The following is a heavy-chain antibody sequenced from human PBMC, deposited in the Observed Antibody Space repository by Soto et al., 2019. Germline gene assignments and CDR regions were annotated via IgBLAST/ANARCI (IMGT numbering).Heavy chain of an antibody. CDR1: GFTFSTYW. V-gene: IGHV3-74*01. Sequence: EVQLVESGGGLVQPGGSLRLSCAASGFTFSTYWMHWVRQAPGKGLVWVSRINSDGSSTSYADSVKGRSTISRDNAKNTLYLQMNSLRAEDTAVYYCTRAWSLKGFDYWGQGALVTVSS. D-gene: IGHD3-3*01. J-gene: IGHJ4*02. CDR3: TRAWSLKGFDY. CDR2: INSDGSST.